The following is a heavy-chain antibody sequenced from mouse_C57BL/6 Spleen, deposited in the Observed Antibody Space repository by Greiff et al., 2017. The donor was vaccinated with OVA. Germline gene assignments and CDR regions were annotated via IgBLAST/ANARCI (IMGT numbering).Heavy chain of an antibody. CDR1: GYAFTNYL. CDR2: INPGSGGT. D-gene: IGHD1-1*01. J-gene: IGHJ2*01. CDR3: ARSPYDYFDY. Sequence: QVQLKESGAELVRPGTSVKVSCKASGYAFTNYLIEWVKQRPGQGLEWIGVINPGSGGTNYNEKFKGKATLTADKSSSTAYMQLSSLTSEDSAVYFCARSPYDYFDYWGQGTTLTVSS. V-gene: IGHV1-54*01.